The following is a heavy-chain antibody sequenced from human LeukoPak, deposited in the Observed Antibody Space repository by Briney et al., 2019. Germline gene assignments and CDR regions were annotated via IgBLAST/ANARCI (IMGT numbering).Heavy chain of an antibody. Sequence: ASVKVSCKASGYTFTTYGISWVRQAPGQGLEWMGWISTYTGNTNYAQKFQGRVTMTTDTSTSTAYMELRSLRSDDTAVYYCAVVDTAMRGFPGYYYYMDVWGKGTTVTVSS. D-gene: IGHD5-18*01. CDR2: ISTYTGNT. CDR1: GYTFTTYG. V-gene: IGHV1-18*01. CDR3: AVVDTAMRGFPGYYYYMDV. J-gene: IGHJ6*03.